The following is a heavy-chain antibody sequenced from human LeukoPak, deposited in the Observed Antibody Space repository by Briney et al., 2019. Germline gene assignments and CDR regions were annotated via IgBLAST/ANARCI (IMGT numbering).Heavy chain of an antibody. CDR1: GYTFTDFY. CDR2: IFPRNGDT. Sequence: ASVKVSCKTSGYTFTDFYFYWLRQAPGQGLEWVGWIFPRNGDTNYAQKFQDRVTLTRDTSISTAYMELSRLTSDGTAIYYCARDGDSPMVDFDYWGQGTLVTVSS. D-gene: IGHD5-18*01. V-gene: IGHV1-2*02. CDR3: ARDGDSPMVDFDY. J-gene: IGHJ4*02.